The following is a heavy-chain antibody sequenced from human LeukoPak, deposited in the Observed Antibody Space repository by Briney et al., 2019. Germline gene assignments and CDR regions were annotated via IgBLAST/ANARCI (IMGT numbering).Heavy chain of an antibody. CDR2: ISSSGSTI. Sequence: GGSLRLSCAASGFTFSSYEMNWVRQAPGKGLEWVSYISSSGSTIYYADSVKGRFTISRDNAKNSLYLQMNSLRAEDTAVYYCARDLGALRLHYFDYWGQGTLVTVSS. CDR3: ARDLGALRLHYFDY. D-gene: IGHD4-17*01. J-gene: IGHJ4*02. V-gene: IGHV3-48*03. CDR1: GFTFSSYE.